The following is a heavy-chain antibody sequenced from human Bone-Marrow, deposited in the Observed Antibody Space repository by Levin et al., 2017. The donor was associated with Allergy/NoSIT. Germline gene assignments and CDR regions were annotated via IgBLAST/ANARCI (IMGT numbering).Heavy chain of an antibody. CDR2: IWYDGSNK. CDR3: ARAPYGSGSYSGY. CDR1: GFTFSSYG. J-gene: IGHJ4*02. Sequence: GGSLRLSCAASGFTFSSYGMHWVRQAPGKGLEWVAVIWYDGSNKYYADSVKGRFTISRDNSKNTLYLQMNSLRAEDTAVYYCARAPYGSGSYSGYWGQGTLVTVS. V-gene: IGHV3-33*01. D-gene: IGHD3-10*01.